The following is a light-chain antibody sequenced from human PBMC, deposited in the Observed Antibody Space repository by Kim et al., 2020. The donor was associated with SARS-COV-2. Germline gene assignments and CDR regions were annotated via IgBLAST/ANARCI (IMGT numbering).Light chain of an antibody. CDR3: CSYARGSAYV. CDR1: NSDVGGYIY. V-gene: IGLV2-14*03. CDR2: DVI. Sequence: GQSITISCTGTNSDVGGYIYVSWYQQHPGKAPKLLVYDVINRPSGVSNRFSGSKSGNTVSLTISGLQAEDEADYYCCSYARGSAYVFGPGTKVTVL. J-gene: IGLJ1*01.